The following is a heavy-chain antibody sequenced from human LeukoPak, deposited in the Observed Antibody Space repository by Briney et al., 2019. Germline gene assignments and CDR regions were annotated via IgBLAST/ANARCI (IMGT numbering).Heavy chain of an antibody. CDR3: ARDRTRIAVAGAAEWFDP. J-gene: IGHJ5*02. Sequence: ASVKVSCKASAYTFTNHAISWMRQAPGQGLEWMGWISIYTGNTNYAQNFQGRVTMTTDTSTNIVYMELRSLSFDDTAVYFCARDRTRIAVAGAAEWFDPWGQGTLVTVSS. CDR1: AYTFTNHA. V-gene: IGHV1-18*01. CDR2: ISIYTGNT. D-gene: IGHD6-19*01.